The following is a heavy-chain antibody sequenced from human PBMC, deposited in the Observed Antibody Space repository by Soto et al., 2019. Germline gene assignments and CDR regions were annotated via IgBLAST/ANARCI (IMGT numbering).Heavy chain of an antibody. D-gene: IGHD2-8*01. J-gene: IGHJ4*02. Sequence: PGGSLRLSCAASGFSFSDYAMSWVRQAPGKGLEWVSSISRTGDSAYYADSVKGRFAIPRDRSKNRLSLQMNSLRAEDTAVYYCARGPPSMLAPFDYWGQGTLVTVSS. CDR1: GFSFSDYA. CDR3: ARGPPSMLAPFDY. CDR2: ISRTGDSA. V-gene: IGHV3-23*01.